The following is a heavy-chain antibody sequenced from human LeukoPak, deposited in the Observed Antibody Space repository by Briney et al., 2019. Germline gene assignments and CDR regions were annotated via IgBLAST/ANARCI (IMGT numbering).Heavy chain of an antibody. CDR3: ARRVPYSSSYFDY. J-gene: IGHJ4*02. CDR2: IYHSGRT. V-gene: IGHV4-38-2*02. Sequence: SETLSLTCTVSGYSISSGYYWGWIRQPPGKGLEWIGSIYHSGRTYYNPSLKSRVTISVDTSKNQFSLKLSSVTAADTAVYYCARRVPYSSSYFDYWGQGTLVTVSS. D-gene: IGHD6-13*01. CDR1: GYSISSGYY.